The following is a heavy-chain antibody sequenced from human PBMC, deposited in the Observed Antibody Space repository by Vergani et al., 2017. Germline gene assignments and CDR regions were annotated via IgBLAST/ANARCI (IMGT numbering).Heavy chain of an antibody. D-gene: IGHD2-15*01. Sequence: QVQLVESGGGVVQPGKSLRLSCAASGFSFSSYGMHWVRQAPGKGLEWVAVISYDGSNKYYADSVKGRFAISRDNSKNTLYLQMNSLRAEDTAVYYCAKLPSWRIGGPLYYFDSWGQGTLVTVSS. CDR2: ISYDGSNK. J-gene: IGHJ4*02. CDR3: AKLPSWRIGGPLYYFDS. V-gene: IGHV3-30*18. CDR1: GFSFSSYG.